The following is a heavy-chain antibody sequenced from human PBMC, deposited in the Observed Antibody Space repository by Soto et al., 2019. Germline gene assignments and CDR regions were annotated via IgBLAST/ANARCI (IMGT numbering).Heavy chain of an antibody. V-gene: IGHV1-18*01. CDR2: ISTYNGNT. Sequence: QVPLVQSGAEVKKPGASVKVSCKASGYTFITYGVSWVRQAPGQGLDWLGWISTYNGNTRYAERLQGRVTMTTDTTTNTAYMELRNLRSDDTAVYYCARGPTDYYDNSANYFLDYWGQGTLVTFSS. D-gene: IGHD3-22*01. CDR1: GYTFITYG. CDR3: ARGPTDYYDNSANYFLDY. J-gene: IGHJ4*02.